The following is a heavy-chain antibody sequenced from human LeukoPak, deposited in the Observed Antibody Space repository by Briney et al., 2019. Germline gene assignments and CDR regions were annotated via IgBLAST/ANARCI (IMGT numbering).Heavy chain of an antibody. CDR1: GFTFSTYW. Sequence: GGSLRLSCAASGFTFSTYWMGWVRQAPGKGLEWVAKIKPDGSEKDHVDSVKGRFTISRDNAKNSLYLQLNSLRAEDTAVYYCARSRFYFDYWGQGTLVTVSS. J-gene: IGHJ4*02. V-gene: IGHV3-7*01. CDR2: IKPDGSEK. CDR3: ARSRFYFDY.